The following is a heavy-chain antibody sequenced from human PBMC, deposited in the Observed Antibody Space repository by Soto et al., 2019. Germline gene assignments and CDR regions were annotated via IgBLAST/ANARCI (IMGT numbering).Heavy chain of an antibody. J-gene: IGHJ4*02. CDR3: AAEGSNSSSWYLYDY. CDR1: GFTFTSSA. CDR2: IVVGSGNT. D-gene: IGHD6-13*01. Sequence: GASVKVSCKASGFTFTSSAVQWVRQARGQRLEWIGWIVVGSGNTNYAQKFQERVTITRDMSTSTAYMELSSLRSEDTAVYYCAAEGSNSSSWYLYDYWGQGTLVTVSS. V-gene: IGHV1-58*01.